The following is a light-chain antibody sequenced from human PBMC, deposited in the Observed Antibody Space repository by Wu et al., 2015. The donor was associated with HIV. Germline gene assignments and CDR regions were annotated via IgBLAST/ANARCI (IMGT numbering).Light chain of an antibody. CDR3: QQYGSSPLT. CDR2: DAS. Sequence: DIVLTQSPGTLSLSPGDRATVSCRASQSVGHNYLAWYQQKLGQAPRLLIFDASTRAPGIPDRFSGSGSGTDFTLTISRLEPEDFAVYYCQQYGSSPLTFGGGTKVEIK. CDR1: QSVGHNY. J-gene: IGKJ4*01. V-gene: IGKV3-20*01.